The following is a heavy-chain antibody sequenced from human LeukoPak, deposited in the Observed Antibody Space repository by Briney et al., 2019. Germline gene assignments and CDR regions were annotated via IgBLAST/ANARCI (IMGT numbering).Heavy chain of an antibody. J-gene: IGHJ4*02. CDR2: ISSSSTYI. D-gene: IGHD1-26*01. Sequence: PGGSLRPSCAASGFAFSTYSMNWVRQAPGKGLEWVSSISSSSTYIYYADSVKGRVTISRDNAKNSLYPQMNSLRAEDTAVYYCARVLSGCETTRCELDYWGQGTLVTVSS. CDR3: ARVLSGCETTRCELDY. CDR1: GFAFSTYS. V-gene: IGHV3-21*01.